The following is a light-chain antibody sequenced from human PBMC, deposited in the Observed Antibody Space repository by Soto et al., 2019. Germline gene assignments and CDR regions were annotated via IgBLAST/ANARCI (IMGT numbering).Light chain of an antibody. CDR2: GAS. Sequence: EMVLTQSPGTLSLSPGERATLSCRASQSVSSSYLAWYQQKPGQAPRLLIYGASSRATCIPDRCSGRGSGTDFTLTISSLEPEDFGGYYCQQYGSSSRSFGQGTKVEI. J-gene: IGKJ1*01. V-gene: IGKV3-20*01. CDR1: QSVSSSY. CDR3: QQYGSSSRS.